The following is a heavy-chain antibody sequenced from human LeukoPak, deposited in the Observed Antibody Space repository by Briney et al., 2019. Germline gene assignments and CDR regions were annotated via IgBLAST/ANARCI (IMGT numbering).Heavy chain of an antibody. D-gene: IGHD5-12*01. CDR2: ISAYNGNT. CDR1: GYTFTSYG. Sequence: GASVKVSCKASGYTFTSYGISWVRQAPGQGLEWMGWISAYNGNTNYAQKLQGRVTMTTDTSTSTAYMELRNLRSDDTAVYYCARDLYSGYELLWDYWGQGTLVAVSS. CDR3: ARDLYSGYELLWDY. J-gene: IGHJ4*02. V-gene: IGHV1-18*04.